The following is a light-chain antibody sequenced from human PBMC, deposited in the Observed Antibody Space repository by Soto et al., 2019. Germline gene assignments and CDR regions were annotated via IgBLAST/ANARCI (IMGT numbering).Light chain of an antibody. J-gene: IGLJ3*02. Sequence: QSVLTQPPSVSGTPGQRVTISCSGSNSNIGSKYVYWYQQLPGTAPKLLIYRNNERPSGVPDRFSGSKSGTSDSLAISGLRSEDEADYYCAAWGDSLSGYWVFGGGTKLTVL. CDR2: RNN. V-gene: IGLV1-47*01. CDR3: AAWGDSLSGYWV. CDR1: NSNIGSKY.